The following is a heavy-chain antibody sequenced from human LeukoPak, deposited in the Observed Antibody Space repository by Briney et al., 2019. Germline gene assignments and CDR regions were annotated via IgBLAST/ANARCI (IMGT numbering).Heavy chain of an antibody. D-gene: IGHD2-15*01. V-gene: IGHV3-7*03. J-gene: IGHJ4*02. CDR2: IKQDGSEK. CDR3: ARRYCSGGSCYSDY. Sequence: GGSLRLSCAASGFTFSSYWMSWVRQAPGKGLEWVANIKQDGSEKYYVDSVKGRFTISRDNAKNSLYLQMNSLKTEDTAVYYCARRYCSGGSCYSDYWGQGTLVTVSS. CDR1: GFTFSSYW.